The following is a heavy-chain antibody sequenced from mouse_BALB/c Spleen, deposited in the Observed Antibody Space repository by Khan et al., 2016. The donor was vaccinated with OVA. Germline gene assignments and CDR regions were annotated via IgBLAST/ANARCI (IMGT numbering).Heavy chain of an antibody. D-gene: IGHD2-10*01. V-gene: IGHV9-3-1*01. CDR2: INTYTGEP. Sequence: QIQLVQSGPELKKHGETVKIFCKDSGYTLKSYGMNWVKQSPGKALKWMGWINTYTGEPTYADDFKGRFAFSLETSASTAYLQINNLKNEDTATYCGARPPYYSYTLDHWGQGTSVTVSS. CDR3: ARPPYYSYTLDH. J-gene: IGHJ4*01. CDR1: GYTLKSYG.